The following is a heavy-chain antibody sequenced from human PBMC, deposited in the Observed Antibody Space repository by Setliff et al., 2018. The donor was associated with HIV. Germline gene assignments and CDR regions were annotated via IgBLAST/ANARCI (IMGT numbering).Heavy chain of an antibody. CDR1: GLTFSNCG. D-gene: IGHD6-19*01. Sequence: PGGSLRLSCATSGLTFSNCGMHWVRQAPGKGLEWVANINQDATSKCYVGSVKGRFTISRDNAKNSLYMQMNNLRAEDTAVYYCAKRGYVSAWYDEPVQFYQHMDVWGKGTTVTVSS. J-gene: IGHJ6*03. CDR2: INQDATSK. CDR3: AKRGYVSAWYDEPVQFYQHMDV. V-gene: IGHV3-7*03.